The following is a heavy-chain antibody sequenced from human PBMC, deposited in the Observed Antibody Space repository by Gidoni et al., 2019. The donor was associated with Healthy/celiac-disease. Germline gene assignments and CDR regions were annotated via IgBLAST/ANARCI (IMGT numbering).Heavy chain of an antibody. CDR3: AARTLVLRCFGY. V-gene: IGHV4-34*01. D-gene: IGHD3-3*01. CDR2: INHSGST. CDR1: GGSFSGYY. J-gene: IGHJ4*02. Sequence: QVQLQQWGAGLLKPSEPLSLTCAVYGGSFSGYYWSWIRQPPGKGLEWIGEINHSGSTNYNPSLKSRVTISVDTSKNQFSLKLSSVTAADTAVYYCAARTLVLRCFGYWGQGTLVTVSS.